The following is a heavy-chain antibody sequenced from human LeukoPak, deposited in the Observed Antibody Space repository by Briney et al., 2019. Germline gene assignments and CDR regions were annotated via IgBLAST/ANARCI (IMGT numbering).Heavy chain of an antibody. V-gene: IGHV3-69-1*02. Sequence: GGSLRLSCAASGFTFSDYHMNWVRQAPGKGLEWVSGIDIYLHTFYVDSLKGRFTVSRDNTQNSLYLQISSLRDEDTGVYYCARRSGPGDPFTIWGQGTTVIVSS. CDR3: ARRSGPGDPFTI. CDR1: GFTFSDYH. CDR2: IDIYLHT. J-gene: IGHJ3*02. D-gene: IGHD2-21*02.